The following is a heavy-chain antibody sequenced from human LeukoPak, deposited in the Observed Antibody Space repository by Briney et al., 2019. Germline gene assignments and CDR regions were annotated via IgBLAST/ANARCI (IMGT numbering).Heavy chain of an antibody. D-gene: IGHD4-17*01. Sequence: SETLSLTCTVSGGSISSYYWGWIRQPPGKGLEWIGYIYYSWSTNYNPSLKSRGTISVDTSKNQFSLKLSSVTAADTAVYYCARHPNNDYGEPDYFDYWGQGTLVTVSS. V-gene: IGHV4-59*08. J-gene: IGHJ4*02. CDR3: ARHPNNDYGEPDYFDY. CDR2: IYYSWST. CDR1: GGSISSYY.